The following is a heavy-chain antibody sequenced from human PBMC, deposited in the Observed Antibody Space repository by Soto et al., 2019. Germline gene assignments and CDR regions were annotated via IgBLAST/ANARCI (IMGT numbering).Heavy chain of an antibody. J-gene: IGHJ5*02. CDR2: ISAYNGNT. V-gene: IGHV1-18*01. D-gene: IGHD2-21*02. CDR1: GYTFTSYG. Sequence: VASVKVSCKASGYTFTSYGISWVRQAPGQGLEWMGWISAYNGNTNYAQKLQGRVTMTTDTSTSTAYMELRSLRSDDTAVYYCARDRCGGDCFPHWFDPWGQGTLVTVSS. CDR3: ARDRCGGDCFPHWFDP.